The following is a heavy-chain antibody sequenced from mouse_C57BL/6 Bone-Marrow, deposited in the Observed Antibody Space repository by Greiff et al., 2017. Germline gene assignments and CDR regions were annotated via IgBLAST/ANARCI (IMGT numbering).Heavy chain of an antibody. Sequence: QVQLQQPGAELVRPGTSVKLSCKASGYTFTSYWMHWVKQRPGQGLEWIGVIDPSDSYTNYNQKFKGKATLTVDTSSSTAYMQLSSRTSEDSAVYYCARNPSYYSNSWFAYWGQGTLVTVSA. CDR2: IDPSDSYT. CDR1: GYTFTSYW. J-gene: IGHJ3*01. V-gene: IGHV1-59*01. CDR3: ARNPSYYSNSWFAY. D-gene: IGHD2-5*01.